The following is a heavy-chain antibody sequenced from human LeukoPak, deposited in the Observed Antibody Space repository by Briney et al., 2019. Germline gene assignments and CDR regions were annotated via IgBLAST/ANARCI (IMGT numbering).Heavy chain of an antibody. CDR1: GLSFSSYW. CDR3: VRNLDFWGDSEDY. Sequence: GGSLRLSCAAAGLSFSSYWMHWVRQAPGRWLVWVSRINSDGSTTTYADSVKGRFTISRDNAKNTLYLQMNSLRAEDTAVYYCVRNLDFWGDSEDYWGQGTLVTVSS. D-gene: IGHD3-3*01. J-gene: IGHJ4*02. CDR2: INSDGSTT. V-gene: IGHV3-74*03.